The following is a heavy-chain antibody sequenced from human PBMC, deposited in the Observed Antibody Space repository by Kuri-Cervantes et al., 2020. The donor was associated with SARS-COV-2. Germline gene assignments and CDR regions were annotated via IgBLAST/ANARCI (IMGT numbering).Heavy chain of an antibody. Sequence: GESLKISCAASGFTFSSYGMHWVRQAPGKGLEWVAVISYDGSNKYYADSVKGRFTISRDNSKNTLYLQMNSLRAEDTAVYYCATVFGRPDIWGQGAMVTVSS. CDR1: GFTFSSYG. CDR2: ISYDGSNK. V-gene: IGHV3-30*03. J-gene: IGHJ3*02. D-gene: IGHD1-14*01. CDR3: ATVFGRPDI.